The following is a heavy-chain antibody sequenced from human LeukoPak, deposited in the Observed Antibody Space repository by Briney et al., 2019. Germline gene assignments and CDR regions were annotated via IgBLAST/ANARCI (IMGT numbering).Heavy chain of an antibody. CDR1: GYSFTGYY. CDR3: ARGYYDSSGYYLCYFDY. D-gene: IGHD3-22*01. CDR2: INPNGGGT. J-gene: IGHJ4*02. V-gene: IGHV1-2*02. Sequence: ASVKVSCKASGYSFTGYYMHWVRQAPGQGLGWMGWINPNGGGTNYAQKFQGRVTMTRDTPISTAYMELSRLRSDDTAVYYCARGYYDSSGYYLCYFDYWGQGTLVTVSS.